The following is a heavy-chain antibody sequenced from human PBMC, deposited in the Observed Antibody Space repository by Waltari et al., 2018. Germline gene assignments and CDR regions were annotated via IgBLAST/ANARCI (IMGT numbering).Heavy chain of an antibody. J-gene: IGHJ5*02. D-gene: IGHD3-3*01. CDR1: GGSISSSSYY. CDR2: IYYSGST. V-gene: IGHV4-39*01. Sequence: QLQLQESGPGLVKPSETLSLTCTVSGGSISSSSYYWGWIRQPPGTGLEWIGSIYYSGSTYYNPSLKSRVTISVDTSKNQFSLKLSSVTAADTAVYYCARRYYDFWSGYRQSNWFDPWGQGTLVTVSS. CDR3: ARRYYDFWSGYRQSNWFDP.